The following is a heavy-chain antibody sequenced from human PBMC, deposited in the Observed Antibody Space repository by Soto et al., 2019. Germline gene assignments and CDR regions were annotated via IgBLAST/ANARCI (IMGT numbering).Heavy chain of an antibody. V-gene: IGHV4-34*01. D-gene: IGHD3-10*01. CDR2: INHSGST. CDR3: ARGEWFGEYYYYGMDV. J-gene: IGHJ6*02. Sequence: TSETLSLTCAVYGGSFSGYYWSWIRQPPGKGLEWIGEINHSGSTNYNPSLKSRVTISVDTSKNQFSLKLSSVTAADTAVYYCARGEWFGEYYYYGMDVWGQGTTVT. CDR1: GGSFSGYY.